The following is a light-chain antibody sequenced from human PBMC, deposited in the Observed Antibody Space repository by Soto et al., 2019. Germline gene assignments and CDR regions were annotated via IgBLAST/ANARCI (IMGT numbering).Light chain of an antibody. V-gene: IGLV2-14*01. CDR3: SSYTSSSTLL. CDR1: SSDVGGYNY. Sequence: QSVLTQPASVSGSPGQSITISCTGTSSDVGGYNYVSWYQQHPGKAPKLMIYDVSNRPSGVSNRFSGSKSGNTDSLTISGLQAEDEADYYCSSYTSSSTLLFGGGTKLTVL. CDR2: DVS. J-gene: IGLJ2*01.